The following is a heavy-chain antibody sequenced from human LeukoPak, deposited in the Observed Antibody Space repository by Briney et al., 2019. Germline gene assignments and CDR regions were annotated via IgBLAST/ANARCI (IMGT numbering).Heavy chain of an antibody. CDR3: ARDSYCSSTSCYPVDP. Sequence: SETLSLTCAVYGGSFSGYYWSWIRQPPGKGLEWIGYIYYSGSTNYNPSLKSRVTISVDTSKNQFSLKLSSVTAADTAVYYCARDSYCSSTSCYPVDPWGQGTLVTASS. J-gene: IGHJ5*02. D-gene: IGHD2-2*01. CDR2: IYYSGST. V-gene: IGHV4-59*01. CDR1: GGSFSGYY.